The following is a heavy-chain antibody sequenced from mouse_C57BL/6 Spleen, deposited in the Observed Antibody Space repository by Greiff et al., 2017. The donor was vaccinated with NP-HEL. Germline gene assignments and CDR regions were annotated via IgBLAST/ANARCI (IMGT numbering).Heavy chain of an antibody. J-gene: IGHJ2*01. D-gene: IGHD1-1*01. Sequence: EVQLQQSGPELVKPGASVKISCKASGYTFTDYYMNWVKQSHGKSLEWIGDINPNNGGTSYNQKFKGKATLTVDKSSSTAYMELRSLTSEDSAVYYCARNYYGSPYYFDYWGHGTTLTVSS. CDR1: GYTFTDYY. CDR3: ARNYYGSPYYFDY. CDR2: INPNNGGT. V-gene: IGHV1-26*01.